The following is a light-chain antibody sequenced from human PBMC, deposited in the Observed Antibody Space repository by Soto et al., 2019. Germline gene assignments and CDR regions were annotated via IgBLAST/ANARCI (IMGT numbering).Light chain of an antibody. Sequence: QSALTQPASVSGSPGPSITISCTGTSSDVGGYNYVSWYQQHPGKAPKLMIYDVSNRPSGGDNRFSGSKSGNTASLTISGLQAEDEDDYYCSSYTSSSIVVFGGGTTLTVL. CDR2: DVS. V-gene: IGLV2-14*01. J-gene: IGLJ2*01. CDR3: SSYTSSSIVV. CDR1: SSDVGGYNY.